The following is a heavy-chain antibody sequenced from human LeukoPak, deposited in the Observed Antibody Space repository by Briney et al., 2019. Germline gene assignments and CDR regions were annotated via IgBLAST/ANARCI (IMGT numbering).Heavy chain of an antibody. Sequence: SVQVSCKASGGTFSSYAISWVRQAPGQGLEWMGGIIPIFGTANYAQKFQGRVTITADESTSTAYMELSSLRSEDTAVYYCASSSIAARQDDYWGQGTLVTVSS. V-gene: IGHV1-69*01. J-gene: IGHJ4*02. D-gene: IGHD6-6*01. CDR3: ASSSIAARQDDY. CDR2: IIPIFGTA. CDR1: GGTFSSYA.